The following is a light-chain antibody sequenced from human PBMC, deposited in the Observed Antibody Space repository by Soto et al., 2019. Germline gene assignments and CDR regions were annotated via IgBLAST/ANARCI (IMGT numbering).Light chain of an antibody. CDR3: SSYAGSATWV. V-gene: IGLV2-11*01. Sequence: QSALTQPRSVSGSPGQAVTISCSGTSSDVGGYNYVAWYQHHPGKAPKLMIYDVSKRPSGVPDRFSGSKSGNTASLTISGLQAEDEADYYCSSYAGSATWVFGGGTKLTVL. J-gene: IGLJ3*02. CDR1: SSDVGGYNY. CDR2: DVS.